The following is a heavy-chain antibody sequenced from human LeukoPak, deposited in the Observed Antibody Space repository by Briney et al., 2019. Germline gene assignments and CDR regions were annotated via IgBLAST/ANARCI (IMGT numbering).Heavy chain of an antibody. D-gene: IGHD1-26*01. CDR2: ISSSSNYI. V-gene: IGHV3-21*01. CDR1: GFTFSTYN. Sequence: GGSLRLSCAASGFTFSTYNMNWVRQAPGKGLECVSSISSSSNYIYYADSVKGRFTISRDNAKNSLYLQMNSLRAEDTDVYYCARDVGASAPDAFDIWGQRTMVTVPS. CDR3: ARDVGASAPDAFDI. J-gene: IGHJ3*02.